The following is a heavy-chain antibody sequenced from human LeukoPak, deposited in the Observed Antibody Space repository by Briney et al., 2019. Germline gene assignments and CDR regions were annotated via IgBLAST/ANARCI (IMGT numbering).Heavy chain of an antibody. CDR1: GYTFTGDY. J-gene: IGHJ6*03. CDR3: ARRGGKNYGDYLLYYYYMDV. CDR2: ISAYNGNT. Sequence: ASVKVSCKASGYTFTGDYSLWVRQAPGQGLEWMGWISAYNGNTNYAQKLQGRVTMTTDTSTSTAYMELRSLRSDDTAMFYCARRGGKNYGDYLLYYYYMDVWGKGTTVTVSS. V-gene: IGHV1-18*04. D-gene: IGHD4-17*01.